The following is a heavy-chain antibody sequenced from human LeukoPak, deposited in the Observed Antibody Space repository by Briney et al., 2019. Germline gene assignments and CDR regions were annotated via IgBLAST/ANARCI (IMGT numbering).Heavy chain of an antibody. D-gene: IGHD3-22*01. CDR2: MNPNSGNT. CDR1: GYTFTSYD. V-gene: IGHV1-8*01. Sequence: GASVKVSCKASGYTFTSYDINWVRQATGQGLEWMGWMNPNSGNTGYAQKFQGRVTMTRNTSISTAYMELSSLRSEDTAVYYCARALSPGWLLRRYYFDYWGQGTLVTVSS. J-gene: IGHJ4*02. CDR3: ARALSPGWLLRRYYFDY.